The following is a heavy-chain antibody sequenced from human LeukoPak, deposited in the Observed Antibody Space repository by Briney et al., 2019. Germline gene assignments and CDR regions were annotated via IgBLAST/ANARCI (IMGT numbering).Heavy chain of an antibody. CDR1: GYTFTSYY. CDR2: INPSGGST. CDR3: ARAIYGDYVRQDY. D-gene: IGHD4-17*01. V-gene: IGHV1-46*01. Sequence: GASVKVSCKAPGYTFTSYYMHWVRQAPGQGLEWMGIINPSGGSTSYAQKFQGRVTMTRDTSTSTVHMELSSLRSEDTAVYYCARAIYGDYVRQDYWGQGTLVTVSS. J-gene: IGHJ4*02.